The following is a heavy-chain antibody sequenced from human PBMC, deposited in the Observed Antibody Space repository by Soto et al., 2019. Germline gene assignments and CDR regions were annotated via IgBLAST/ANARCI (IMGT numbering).Heavy chain of an antibody. V-gene: IGHV4-59*08. Sequence: SETLSLTCTVSGGSISSYYWSWIRQPPGKGLEWIGYIYYSGSTNYNPSLKSRVTISVDTSKNQFSLKLSSVTAADTAVYYCARRVATIERGYFDYWGQGTLVTVPS. CDR3: ARRVATIERGYFDY. CDR2: IYYSGST. CDR1: GGSISSYY. D-gene: IGHD5-12*01. J-gene: IGHJ4*02.